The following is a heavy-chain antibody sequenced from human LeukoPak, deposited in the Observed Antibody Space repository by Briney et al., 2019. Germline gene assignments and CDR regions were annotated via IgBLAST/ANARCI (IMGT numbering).Heavy chain of an antibody. D-gene: IGHD5-18*01. V-gene: IGHV3-7*03. CDR3: ARGWIQLWPIDY. CDR1: GFTFSSYW. J-gene: IGHJ4*02. CDR2: IKQDGSDK. Sequence: GGSLRLSCAASGFTFSSYWMSWVRQAPGKGLEWVANIKQDGSDKYYVDSVRGRFTISRDNAKNSLYLQMNSLRAEDTAVYYCARGWIQLWPIDYWGQGTLVTVSS.